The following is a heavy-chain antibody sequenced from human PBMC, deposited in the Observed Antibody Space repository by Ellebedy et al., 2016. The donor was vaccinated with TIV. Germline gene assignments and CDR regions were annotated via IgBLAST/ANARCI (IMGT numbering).Heavy chain of an antibody. CDR2: TSGGSSSI. CDR1: GFTFNTYS. D-gene: IGHD2-8*01. V-gene: IGHV3-21*01. J-gene: IGHJ6*02. CDR3: ARGACMLLSCRSGYGIDV. Sequence: GGSLRLSCAASGFTFNTYSMNWVRQAPGKGLEWISSTSGGSSSIYYADSVKGRFTMSRDNAKKSVYLQMNSLRAEDTAVYYCARGACMLLSCRSGYGIDVWGQGTTVTVSS.